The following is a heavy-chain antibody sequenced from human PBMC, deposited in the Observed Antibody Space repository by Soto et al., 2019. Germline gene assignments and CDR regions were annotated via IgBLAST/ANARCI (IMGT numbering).Heavy chain of an antibody. CDR3: ARDMDFVVVPAAGRFDY. V-gene: IGHV3-30-3*01. D-gene: IGHD2-2*03. J-gene: IGHJ4*02. Sequence: GGSLRLSCAASGFTLSSYAMHWVRQAPGKGLEWVAAISYDGSNKYYADSVKGRFTFSRDNSRNTLYLQMKSLRPEDTAVYYCARDMDFVVVPAAGRFDYWGQGTLVTVSS. CDR1: GFTLSSYA. CDR2: ISYDGSNK.